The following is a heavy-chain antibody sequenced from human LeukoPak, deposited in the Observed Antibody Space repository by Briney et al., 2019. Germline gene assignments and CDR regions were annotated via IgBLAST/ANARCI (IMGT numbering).Heavy chain of an antibody. Sequence: GGSLRLSCAASGFTFSSYEMNWVRQAPGKGLEWVSYISTSGSSIHYADSVKGRFTISRDNAKNSLYLQMNSLRVEDTAVYYCARDATTELGTVYMDVWGKGTTVTISS. CDR3: ARDATTELGTVYMDV. J-gene: IGHJ6*03. CDR2: ISTSGSSI. V-gene: IGHV3-48*03. CDR1: GFTFSSYE. D-gene: IGHD4-17*01.